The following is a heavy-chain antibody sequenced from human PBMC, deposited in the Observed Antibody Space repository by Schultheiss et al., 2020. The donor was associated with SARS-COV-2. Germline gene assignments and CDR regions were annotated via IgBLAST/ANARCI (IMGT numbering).Heavy chain of an antibody. J-gene: IGHJ3*02. Sequence: SETLSLTCAVYGGSFSGYYWSWIRQPPGKGLEWIGEINHSGSTNYNPSLKSRVTISVDTSKNQFSLKLSSVTAADTAVYYCARGGGTGPDIVVVPAAYDAFDIWGQGTMVTVSS. CDR2: INHSGST. CDR1: GGSFSGYY. D-gene: IGHD2-2*01. V-gene: IGHV4-34*01. CDR3: ARGGGTGPDIVVVPAAYDAFDI.